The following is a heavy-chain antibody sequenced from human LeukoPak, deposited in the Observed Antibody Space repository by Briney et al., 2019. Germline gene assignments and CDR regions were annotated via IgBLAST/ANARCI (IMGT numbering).Heavy chain of an antibody. CDR2: ISSDGSNK. J-gene: IGHJ6*01. CDR1: GFTFSSYG. V-gene: IGHV3-30*03. D-gene: IGHD4-17*01. CDR3: ARHGDGFYHGMDV. Sequence: PGRSLRLSCAASGFTFSSYGMHWVRQAPGKGLEWVAVISSDGSNKYYADSVKGRFTISRDNAKNSLYLQMNSLRVEDTAVYYCARHGDGFYHGMDVWGQGTTVTVSS.